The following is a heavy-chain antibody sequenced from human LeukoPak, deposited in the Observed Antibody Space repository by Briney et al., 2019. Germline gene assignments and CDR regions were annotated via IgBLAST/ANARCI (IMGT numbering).Heavy chain of an antibody. CDR1: GGSFSGYY. CDR2: INHSGST. J-gene: IGHJ4*02. CDR3: ARDYGVTMINRYYFDY. V-gene: IGHV4-34*01. Sequence: RPSETLSLTCAVYGGSFSGYYWSWIRQPPGKGLEWIGEINHSGSTNYNPSLKSRVTISVDTSKNQFSLKLSSVTAADTAVYYCARDYGVTMINRYYFDYWGQGTLVTVSS. D-gene: IGHD3-22*01.